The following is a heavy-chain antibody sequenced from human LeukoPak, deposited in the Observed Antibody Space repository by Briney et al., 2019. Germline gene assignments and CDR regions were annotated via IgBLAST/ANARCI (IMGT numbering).Heavy chain of an antibody. V-gene: IGHV3-74*01. J-gene: IGHJ4*02. D-gene: IGHD6-19*01. Sequence: GGPLTLSCGPWGFTFSGFWVPCAPGARGGGGVWVSRINSDGSSTSYADSVKGRFTISRDNAKNTLYLKMNSLRAEDTAVYYCARGNDGSGCEDYWGQGTLVTVSS. CDR3: ARGNDGSGCEDY. CDR2: INSDGSST. CDR1: GFTFSGFW.